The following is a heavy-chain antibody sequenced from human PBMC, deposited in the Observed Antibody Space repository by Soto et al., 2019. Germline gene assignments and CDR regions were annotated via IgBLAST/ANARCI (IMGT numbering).Heavy chain of an antibody. Sequence: QVQLQESGPGLVKPSQTLSLTCTVSGGSISSGGYYWSWIRQHPGKGLEWIGYIYYRGRTYYNPSLKSRFTISVDTSKSQFSLKLSSVTAADTAVYYCARDQSLGGWAYGYYYYGMDVWGQGTTVTVSS. D-gene: IGHD2-15*01. CDR2: IYYRGRT. CDR1: GGSISSGGYY. CDR3: ARDQSLGGWAYGYYYYGMDV. J-gene: IGHJ6*02. V-gene: IGHV4-31*03.